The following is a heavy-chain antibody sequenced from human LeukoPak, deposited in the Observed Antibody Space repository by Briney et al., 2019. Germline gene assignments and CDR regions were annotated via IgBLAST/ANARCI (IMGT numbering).Heavy chain of an antibody. Sequence: ASVKVSCMASGYTFTSYGISWVRQAPGQGLEWMGWISAYNGNTNYAQKLQGRVTMTTDTSTSTAYMELRSLRSDDTAVYYCARTTYYDFWSGYHQYYYGMDVWGQGTTVTVSS. V-gene: IGHV1-18*01. D-gene: IGHD3-3*01. CDR1: GYTFTSYG. J-gene: IGHJ6*02. CDR3: ARTTYYDFWSGYHQYYYGMDV. CDR2: ISAYNGNT.